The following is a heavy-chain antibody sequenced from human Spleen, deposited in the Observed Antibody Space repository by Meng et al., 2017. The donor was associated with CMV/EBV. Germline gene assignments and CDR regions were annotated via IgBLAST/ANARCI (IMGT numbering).Heavy chain of an antibody. CDR3: AKGRQLVVRVGGLDV. J-gene: IGHJ6*02. D-gene: IGHD6-13*01. Sequence: GGSLRLSCAASGFSFSTYAVTWVPQAPGKGLEWVSAISAGGDSTYYADSVKGRFTISRDNSENTLYLQMSSLRAEDTAVYYCAKGRQLVVRVGGLDVWGQGTTVTVSS. V-gene: IGHV3-23*01. CDR1: GFSFSTYA. CDR2: ISAGGDST.